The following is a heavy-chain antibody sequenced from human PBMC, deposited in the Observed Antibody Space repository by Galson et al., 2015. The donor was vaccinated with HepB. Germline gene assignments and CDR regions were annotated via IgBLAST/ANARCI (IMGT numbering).Heavy chain of an antibody. J-gene: IGHJ3*02. CDR3: TRDRLEIVPSTMRGDAFDI. CDR2: IIPIFSAV. D-gene: IGHD5-12*01. V-gene: IGHV1-69*13. Sequence: SVKVSCKASKDTFNNYAINWVRQAPGQGLEWMGGIIPIFSAVKYAQKFQGRVTITADESTTTAYMEVTSLKSQDTAVYYCTRDRLEIVPSTMRGDAFDIWGQGTMVTVSS. CDR1: KDTFNNYA.